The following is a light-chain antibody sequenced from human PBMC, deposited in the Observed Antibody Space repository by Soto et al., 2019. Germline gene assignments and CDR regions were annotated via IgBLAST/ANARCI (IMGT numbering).Light chain of an antibody. CDR3: QKYNNAPWT. CDR2: LAS. CDR1: QGISSN. Sequence: DIQMTQSPSSPSASVGDRVTITCRASQGISSNLAWYQQKPGKVPKLLISLASTLQSGVPSRFSGSGSGTDFTLTISRLQPEDVATYYCQKYNNAPWTFGQGTKVEIK. J-gene: IGKJ1*01. V-gene: IGKV1-27*01.